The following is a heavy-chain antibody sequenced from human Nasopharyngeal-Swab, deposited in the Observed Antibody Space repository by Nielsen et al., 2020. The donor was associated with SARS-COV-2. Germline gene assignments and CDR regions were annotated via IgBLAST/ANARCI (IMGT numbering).Heavy chain of an antibody. CDR2: IYYSGST. CDR1: GGSISSYY. Sequence: SETLSLTCTVSGGSISSYYWSWIRQPPWKGLEWIGYIYYSGSTNYNPSLKSRVTISVDTSKNQFSLKLSSVTAADTAVYYCARHPGYCSGGSCYSRWFDPWGQGTLVTVSS. CDR3: ARHPGYCSGGSCYSRWFDP. D-gene: IGHD2-15*01. J-gene: IGHJ5*02. V-gene: IGHV4-59*08.